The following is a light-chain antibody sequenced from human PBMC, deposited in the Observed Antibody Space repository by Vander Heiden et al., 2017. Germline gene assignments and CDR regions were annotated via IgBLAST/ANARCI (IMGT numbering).Light chain of an antibody. Sequence: DIPMTRSPSSLSAAVGDRVTITCRASQSISSYLNWYQQKPGKAPKRLIYAASSLQSGVPSRFSGSGSGTDFTLTISSLQPEDFATYYCQQSYSTPWTFGQGTQVEIK. CDR3: QQSYSTPWT. CDR2: AAS. V-gene: IGKV1-39*01. J-gene: IGKJ1*01. CDR1: QSISSY.